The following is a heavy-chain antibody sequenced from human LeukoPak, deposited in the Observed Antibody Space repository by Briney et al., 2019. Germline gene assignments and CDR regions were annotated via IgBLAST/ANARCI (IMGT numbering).Heavy chain of an antibody. CDR1: GGSFSGYY. CDR2: INHSGST. J-gene: IGHJ4*02. CDR3: AAAEVDFWSGYPSDY. D-gene: IGHD3-3*01. V-gene: IGHV4-34*01. Sequence: SETLSLTCAVYGGSFSGYYWSWIRQPPGKGLEWIGEINHSGSTNYNPSLKSRVTISVGTSKNQFSLKLSSVTAADTAVYYCAAAEVDFWSGYPSDYWGQGTLVTVSS.